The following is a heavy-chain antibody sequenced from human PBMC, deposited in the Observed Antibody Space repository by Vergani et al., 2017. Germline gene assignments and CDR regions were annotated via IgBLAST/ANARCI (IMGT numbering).Heavy chain of an antibody. CDR3: ARGRRYQLLAWFDP. Sequence: QVQLVQSGAEVKKPGASVKVSCKASGYTFTRYDINWVRQATGQGLEWMGWMNPNSGNTGYAQKFQGRVTMTRNTSISTAYMELSSLRSEDTAVYYCARGRRYQLLAWFDPWGQGTLVTVSS. CDR2: MNPNSGNT. J-gene: IGHJ5*02. CDR1: GYTFTRYD. D-gene: IGHD2-2*01. V-gene: IGHV1-8*01.